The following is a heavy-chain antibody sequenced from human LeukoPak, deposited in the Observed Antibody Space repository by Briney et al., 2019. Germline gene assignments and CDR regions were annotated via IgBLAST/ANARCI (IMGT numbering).Heavy chain of an antibody. CDR1: GYTFTDYY. Sequence: ASVKVSCKASGYTFTDYYMHWVRQAPGQGLEWMGWINPNNGGTYSTQKLQGWVTMTRDTSISTAYMELSRLTSDDTAVHYCARANPLHCSSTSCLFDYWGQGSLVTVSS. D-gene: IGHD2-2*01. CDR2: INPNNGGT. CDR3: ARANPLHCSSTSCLFDY. J-gene: IGHJ4*02. V-gene: IGHV1-2*04.